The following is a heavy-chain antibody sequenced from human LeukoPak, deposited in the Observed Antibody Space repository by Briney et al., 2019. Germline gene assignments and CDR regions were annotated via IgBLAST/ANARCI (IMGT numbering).Heavy chain of an antibody. CDR2: MNPNSGNT. CDR1: GYTSTSYD. D-gene: IGHD4-17*01. Sequence: ASVKVSCKASGYTSTSYDINWVRQATGQGLEWMGWMNPNSGNTGYAQKFQGRVTITRNTSISTAYMELSSLRSEDTAVYYCARAFDYGDLGWFDPWGQGTLVTVSS. CDR3: ARAFDYGDLGWFDP. J-gene: IGHJ5*02. V-gene: IGHV1-8*03.